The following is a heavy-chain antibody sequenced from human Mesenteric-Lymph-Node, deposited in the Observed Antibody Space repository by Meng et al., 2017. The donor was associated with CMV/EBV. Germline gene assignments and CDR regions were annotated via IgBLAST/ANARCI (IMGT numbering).Heavy chain of an antibody. CDR3: ARDLARWVRFSDY. CDR1: GGSVSSGGHY. D-gene: IGHD4-17*01. V-gene: IGHV4-61*08. CDR2: ISNSGNT. J-gene: IGHJ4*02. Sequence: VSGGSVSSGGHYWSWIRQPPGKGLEWIGYISNSGNTNYNPSFKSRVTMSVDTSKNQFSLKLTSVTAADTAVYYCARDLARWVRFSDYWGQGTLVTVSS.